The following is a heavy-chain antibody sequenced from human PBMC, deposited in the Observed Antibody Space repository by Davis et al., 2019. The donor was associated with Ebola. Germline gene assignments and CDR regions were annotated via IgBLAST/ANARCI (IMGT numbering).Heavy chain of an antibody. D-gene: IGHD6-13*01. CDR2: ISGSGGST. CDR3: ARVVSNSWFIDY. CDR1: GFTFSSYA. V-gene: IGHV3-23*01. J-gene: IGHJ4*02. Sequence: GESLKISCAASGFTFSSYAMSWVRQAPGKGLEWVSAISGSGGSTYYADSVKGRFTISRDNSKNTLYLQMNSLRAEDTAVYYCARVVSNSWFIDYWGQGTLVTVSS.